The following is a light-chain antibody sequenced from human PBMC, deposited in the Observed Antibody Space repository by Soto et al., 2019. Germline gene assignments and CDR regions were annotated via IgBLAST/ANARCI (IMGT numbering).Light chain of an antibody. V-gene: IGKV3-15*01. J-gene: IGKJ4*01. Sequence: IAVTQSPATLSVSPGERVTLSCRASQGVGSNLAWYQQRPGQAPRLLIYDASTRATGIPDRFSGSGSGTDFTLTISILQSEDFAVYYCQQLNFWPHILSFGGGTKLE. CDR2: DAS. CDR1: QGVGSN. CDR3: QQLNFWPHILS.